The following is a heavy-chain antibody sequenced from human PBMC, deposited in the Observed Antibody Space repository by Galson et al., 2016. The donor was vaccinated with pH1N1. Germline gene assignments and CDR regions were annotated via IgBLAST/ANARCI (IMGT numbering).Heavy chain of an antibody. D-gene: IGHD2-2*01. CDR2: IICNGNDK. Sequence: SLRLSCAASGFTFSSCGIYWVRQAPGKGLEWVGNIICNGNDKYYADSVKGRFTISRDNSMTTVHLQMISVTVDDTAAYFCARDESGYADSFPDAFVIWGQGTMRPVSS. CDR1: GFTFSSCG. V-gene: IGHV3-30*12. J-gene: IGHJ3*02. CDR3: ARDESGYADSFPDAFVI.